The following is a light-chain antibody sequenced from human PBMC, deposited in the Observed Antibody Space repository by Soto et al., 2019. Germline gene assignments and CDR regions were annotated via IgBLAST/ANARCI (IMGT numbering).Light chain of an antibody. CDR1: TGAVTSGHF. CDR2: DTS. J-gene: IGLJ1*01. Sequence: QTVVTQEPSLTVSPGRTVTLTCGSSTGAVTSGHFPYWFQQKPGQAPRTLIYDTSNKYSWTPARFSGSLLGGKAALTLSGAQPEDEADYHCMVSYSGAHVFGTGTKVTVL. CDR3: MVSYSGAHV. V-gene: IGLV7-46*01.